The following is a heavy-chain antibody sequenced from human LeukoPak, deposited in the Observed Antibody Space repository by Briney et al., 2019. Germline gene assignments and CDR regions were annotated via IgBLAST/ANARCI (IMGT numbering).Heavy chain of an antibody. Sequence: GGSLRLSCAASGFTFSSYWMHWVRQAPGKGLVWVSRINSDGSSTSYADSVKGRFTISRDNAKNTLYLQMNSLRAEGTAVYYCAREGWFGELLYYFDYWGQGTLVTVSS. V-gene: IGHV3-74*01. CDR3: AREGWFGELLYYFDY. D-gene: IGHD3-10*01. J-gene: IGHJ4*02. CDR1: GFTFSSYW. CDR2: INSDGSST.